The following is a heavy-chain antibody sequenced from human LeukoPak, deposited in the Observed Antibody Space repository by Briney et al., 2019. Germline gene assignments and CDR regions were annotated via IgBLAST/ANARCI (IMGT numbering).Heavy chain of an antibody. V-gene: IGHV4-4*02. CDR1: GGSISSSTNW. D-gene: IGHD3-10*01. CDR2: IHHSGST. CDR3: ARPLKSEAVTSGGWFDP. Sequence: SETLSLTCAVSGGSISSSTNWWSWVRQPPGKGLEWIGEIHHSGSTNYNPSLKSRVTLSVDRSKNQFSLMLTSVTAADTAIYYCARPLKSEAVTSGGWFDPWGQGTLVTVSS. J-gene: IGHJ5*02.